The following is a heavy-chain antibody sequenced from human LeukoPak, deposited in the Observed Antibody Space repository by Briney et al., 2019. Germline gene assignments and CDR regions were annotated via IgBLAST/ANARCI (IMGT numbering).Heavy chain of an antibody. D-gene: IGHD4-11*01. CDR1: GFTFSIYW. J-gene: IGHJ4*02. CDR3: ARDAYRDRYFDF. V-gene: IGHV3-7*01. Sequence: GGSLRLSCAASGFTFSIYWMSWVRQAPGKGLEWVANIKQDGSEKYYVDSVKGRFTISRDNAKNSLYLQMNSLRAEDTAVYYCARDAYRDRYFDFWGQGSLVTVSS. CDR2: IKQDGSEK.